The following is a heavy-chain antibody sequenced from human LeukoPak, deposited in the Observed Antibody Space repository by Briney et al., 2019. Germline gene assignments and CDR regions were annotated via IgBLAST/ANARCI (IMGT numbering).Heavy chain of an antibody. CDR1: GGSINDYY. D-gene: IGHD4-17*01. V-gene: IGHV4-59*01. Sequence: PSETLSLTCTVSGGSINDYYWSWIRQPPGKGLEWIGYINYSGNTNYNPSLKSRVTISVDTSKNQFSLRLTSVTAADTAVFYCAREGRQDYVYFDYWGQGSLVTVSS. CDR3: AREGRQDYVYFDY. CDR2: INYSGNT. J-gene: IGHJ4*02.